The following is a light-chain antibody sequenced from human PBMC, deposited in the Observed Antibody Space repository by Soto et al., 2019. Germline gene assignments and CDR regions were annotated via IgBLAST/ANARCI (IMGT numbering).Light chain of an antibody. V-gene: IGLV2-14*01. CDR3: RSYTSSSTLDVV. CDR1: SSDVGGYNY. J-gene: IGLJ2*01. Sequence: QSALTQPASVSGYPGQSITISCTGTSSDVGGYNYVSWYQQHPGKAPKLIIYEVSNRPSGVSNRFSGSKSGNTASLTISGLQAEDEADYYCRSYTSSSTLDVVFGGGTKLTVL. CDR2: EVS.